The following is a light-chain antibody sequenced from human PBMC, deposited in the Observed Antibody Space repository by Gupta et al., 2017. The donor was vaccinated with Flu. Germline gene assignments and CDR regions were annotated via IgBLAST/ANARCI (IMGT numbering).Light chain of an antibody. CDR3: QQYNNWPYS. J-gene: IGKJ2*03. V-gene: IGKV3-15*01. CDR1: RSVSSN. Sequence: LVMTQSPATLSVSPGKRATRSCRASRSVSSNLAWYQQKPGQAPRLLIYSASTRATGIPARFSGSGSGTEFTLTISSVQSEDFAVYYCQQYNNWPYSFGQGTQLEIK. CDR2: SAS.